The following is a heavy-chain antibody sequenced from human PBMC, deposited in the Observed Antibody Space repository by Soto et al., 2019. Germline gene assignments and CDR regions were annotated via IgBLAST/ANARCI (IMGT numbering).Heavy chain of an antibody. CDR1: GYRFTSYW. V-gene: IGHV5-51*01. J-gene: IGHJ6*02. CDR2: IYPGDSDT. CDR3: ARLHRMMIFGGGMDV. D-gene: IGHD3-3*01. Sequence: RGESLKISCKGSGYRFTSYWIGWVRQMSGKGLEWMGIIYPGDSDTRYSPSFQGQVTISADKSNSTAYLQWSSLKASDTAMYYCARLHRMMIFGGGMDVWGQGTTVTVSS.